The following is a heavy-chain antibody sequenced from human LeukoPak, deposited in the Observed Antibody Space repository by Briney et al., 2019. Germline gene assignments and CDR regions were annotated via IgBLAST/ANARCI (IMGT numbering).Heavy chain of an antibody. Sequence: GGSLRLSCAASGFTFDDYGMSWVRQAPGKGLEWVSGINWNGGSTGYADSVKGRFTISRDNAKNSLYLQMNSLRAEDTAVYYCARGARGSGSYYGVDYWGQGTLVTVSS. CDR2: INWNGGST. CDR3: ARGARGSGSYYGVDY. CDR1: GFTFDDYG. V-gene: IGHV3-20*04. J-gene: IGHJ4*02. D-gene: IGHD3-10*01.